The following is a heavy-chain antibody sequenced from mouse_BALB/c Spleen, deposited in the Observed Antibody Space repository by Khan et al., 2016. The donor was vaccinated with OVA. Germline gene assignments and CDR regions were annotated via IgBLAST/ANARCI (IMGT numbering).Heavy chain of an antibody. CDR3: SRDDTRYNYAMDY. J-gene: IGHJ4*01. CDR1: GYSITSDYA. V-gene: IGHV3-2*02. CDR2: ISYSGST. D-gene: IGHD1-1*01. Sequence: VQLQQSGPGLVKPSQSLSLTCTVTGYSITSDYAWNWIRQFPGNKLEWMGYISYSGSTNYNPALKSRISITRDTSKNQFFLQLNSVTTEDTATXYCSRDDTRYNYAMDYWGQGTSVTVSS.